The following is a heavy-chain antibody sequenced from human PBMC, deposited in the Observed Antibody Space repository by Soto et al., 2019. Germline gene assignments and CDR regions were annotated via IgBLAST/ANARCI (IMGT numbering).Heavy chain of an antibody. J-gene: IGHJ4*02. CDR2: TSRTSNYI. CDR3: ARGASLPNERIDY. CDR1: GFSFSTFS. V-gene: IGHV3-21*01. Sequence: EVQLVESGGGLVQPGTSLRLSCAASGFSFSTFSMNWVRQAPGKGLEWVSSTSRTSNYIYYADSLKGRFTISRDNAKNSLYLQMNSLRGEDTAVYYCARGASLPNERIDYWGQGALVTVSS.